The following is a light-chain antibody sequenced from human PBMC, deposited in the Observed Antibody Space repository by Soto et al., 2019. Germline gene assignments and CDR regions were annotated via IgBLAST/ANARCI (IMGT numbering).Light chain of an antibody. V-gene: IGKV3-15*01. J-gene: IGKJ1*01. Sequence: EIVLTHSPATLSLSPGEVATLSCRASQSVSSNLAWYQQKPGQAPRLLIYGASTRATGIPARFSGSGSGTEFTLTISSLQPDDFATYYCQHYNSYSEAFGQGTKVDIK. CDR1: QSVSSN. CDR2: GAS. CDR3: QHYNSYSEA.